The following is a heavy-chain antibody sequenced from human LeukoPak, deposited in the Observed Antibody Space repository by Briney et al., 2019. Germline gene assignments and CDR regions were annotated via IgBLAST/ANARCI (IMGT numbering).Heavy chain of an antibody. CDR3: ATFSSSWAYYYYGMDV. Sequence: SETLSLTCTVSGGSISNYFWSWIRQPPGKGLEWIGYIYYSGNTNYNPSLKSRVTMSVDTSKNQFSLKLSSVTAADTAVYYCATFSSSWAYYYYGMDVWGQGTTVTVSS. CDR2: IYYSGNT. V-gene: IGHV4-59*01. J-gene: IGHJ6*02. D-gene: IGHD6-13*01. CDR1: GGSISNYF.